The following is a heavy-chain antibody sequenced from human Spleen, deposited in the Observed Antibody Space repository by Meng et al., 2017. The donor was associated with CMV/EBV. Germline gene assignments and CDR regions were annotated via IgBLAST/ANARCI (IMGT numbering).Heavy chain of an antibody. V-gene: IGHV1-2*02. CDR2: INPNSGGT. J-gene: IGHJ6*02. D-gene: IGHD6-13*01. CDR1: GYSFTGHY. CDR3: ARELEQQLSGMDV. Sequence: ASVKVSCKASGYSFTGHYMHWLRQAPGQGLEWMGWINPNSGGTNYALKFQGRVTMTRDTSINTAYMDLSRLRSDDTAVYYCARELEQQLSGMDVWGQGTTVTVSS.